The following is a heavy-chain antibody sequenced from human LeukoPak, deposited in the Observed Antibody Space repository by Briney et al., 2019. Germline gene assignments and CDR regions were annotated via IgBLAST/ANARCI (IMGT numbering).Heavy chain of an antibody. Sequence: KHGESLKISCKGSGYSFTSYWISWVRQMPGKGLEWMGRVDPSDSYISYSPSLQGHVTISADKSISTAFLQWSSLKASDTAMYYCARHRAPNLNWFDPWGQGTLVTVSS. CDR2: VDPSDSYI. CDR1: GYSFTSYW. J-gene: IGHJ5*02. V-gene: IGHV5-10-1*01. CDR3: ARHRAPNLNWFDP.